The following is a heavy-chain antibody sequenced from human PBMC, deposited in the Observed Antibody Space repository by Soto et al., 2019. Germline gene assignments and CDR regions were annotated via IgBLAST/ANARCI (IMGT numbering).Heavy chain of an antibody. J-gene: IGHJ4*02. D-gene: IGHD6-13*01. CDR2: IYWNDDK. CDR1: GISLSTSGVG. V-gene: IGHV2-5*01. Sequence: QITLKESGPTLVKPTQTLTLTCTFSGISLSTSGVGVGWIRQPPGKALEWLALIYWNDDKRYSPSLKSRLTITKDTSKNQVVLTMTNMDPVDTATYYCAHFSGYSSSWHYYFDYWGQGTLVTVSS. CDR3: AHFSGYSSSWHYYFDY.